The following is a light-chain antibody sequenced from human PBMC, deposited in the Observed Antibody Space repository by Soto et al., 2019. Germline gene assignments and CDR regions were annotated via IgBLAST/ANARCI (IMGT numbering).Light chain of an antibody. CDR3: AAWDDNLNGPL. CDR2: SDD. V-gene: IGLV1-44*01. Sequence: QSVLTQPPSLSGTPGQRVTISCSGSNSNIGRYSVNWYQHFPGTAPKILIYSDDERPSGVPDRFSGSKSGTSASLAISGLPSEDGAEYYCAAWDDNLNGPLFGGGTKLTVL. CDR1: NSNIGRYS. J-gene: IGLJ3*02.